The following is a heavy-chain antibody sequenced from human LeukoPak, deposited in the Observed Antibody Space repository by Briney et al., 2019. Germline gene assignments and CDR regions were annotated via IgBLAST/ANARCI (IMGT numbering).Heavy chain of an antibody. J-gene: IGHJ4*02. CDR3: ARVQRGIVGATLGGYFDY. CDR1: GDSISSYY. V-gene: IGHV4-4*07. Sequence: PSETLSLTCTVSGDSISSYYWSWIRQPPGKGLEWIGRIYTSGSTNYNPSLKSRVTMSVDTSKNQFSLKLSSVTAADTAVYYCARVQRGIVGATLGGYFDYWGQGTLVTVSS. D-gene: IGHD1-26*01. CDR2: IYTSGST.